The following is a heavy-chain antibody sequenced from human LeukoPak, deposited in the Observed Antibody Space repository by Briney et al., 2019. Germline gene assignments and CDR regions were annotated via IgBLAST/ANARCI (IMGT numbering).Heavy chain of an antibody. D-gene: IGHD6-19*01. CDR3: ASGSGSSGWSYYYYYYGMDV. J-gene: IGHJ6*02. V-gene: IGHV1-8*01. CDR1: GYTFTSYD. CDR2: MNPNSGNT. Sequence: ASVKVSCKASGYTFTSYDINWVRQATGQGLEWMGWMNPNSGNTGYAQKFQGRVTMTRNTSISTAYMELGSLRSEDTAVYYCASGSGSSGWSYYYYYYGMDVWGQGTTVTVSS.